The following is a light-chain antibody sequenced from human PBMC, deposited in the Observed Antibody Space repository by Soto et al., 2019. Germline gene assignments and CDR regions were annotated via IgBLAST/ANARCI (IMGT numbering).Light chain of an antibody. CDR2: GAS. CDR3: QQYVSSPWT. Sequence: EIVLTQSPGTLSLSPGERATLSCRASQSISSSSLAWYQQKPGQAPRPLIYGASSRATGIPDRFSVSGSGTDFALTISRLEPEDFAVYYCQQYVSSPWTFGQGTKVEIK. V-gene: IGKV3-20*01. CDR1: QSISSSS. J-gene: IGKJ1*01.